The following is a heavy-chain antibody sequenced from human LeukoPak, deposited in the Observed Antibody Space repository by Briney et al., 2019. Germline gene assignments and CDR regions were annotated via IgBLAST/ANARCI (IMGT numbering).Heavy chain of an antibody. V-gene: IGHV3-74*01. J-gene: IGHJ4*02. CDR3: ARESVGATGPPFDY. Sequence: PGGSLRLSCAASGFTFSSYWTHWVRQAPGKGLVWVSRINSDGSSTSYADSVKGRFTISRDNAKNTLYLQMNSLRAEDTAVYYCARESVGATGPPFDYWGQGTLVTVSS. CDR2: INSDGSST. D-gene: IGHD1-26*01. CDR1: GFTFSSYW.